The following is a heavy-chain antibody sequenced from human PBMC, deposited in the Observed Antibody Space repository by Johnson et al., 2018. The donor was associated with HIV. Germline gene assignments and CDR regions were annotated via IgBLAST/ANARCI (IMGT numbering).Heavy chain of an antibody. D-gene: IGHD3-9*01. CDR2: ISGGST. Sequence: EKLVESGGGVVQPGRSLRLSCAASGFTVSSNEMSWVRQAPGKGLEWVSSISGGSTYYADSRKGRFTISRDNSKNMLYLKMNSLRPEDTAVYYCARDGRDLVTRGSFDIWGQGTVVTVSS. CDR1: GFTVSSNE. V-gene: IGHV3-38-3*01. CDR3: ARDGRDLVTRGSFDI. J-gene: IGHJ3*02.